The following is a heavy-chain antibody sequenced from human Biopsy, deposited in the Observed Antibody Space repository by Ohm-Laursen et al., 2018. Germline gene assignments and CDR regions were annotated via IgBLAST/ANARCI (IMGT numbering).Heavy chain of an antibody. Sequence: GTLSLTCPVSGGSISSDYWSWIRQSPGKGLEWIGYIWSSGTTDYNPSLQSRVSMSLELSTDQFSLKVDSVTAADTAVYYCARATNSTGWPYYYFYGMDVWGRGTTVTVSS. V-gene: IGHV4-59*01. D-gene: IGHD2/OR15-2a*01. CDR1: GGSISSDY. J-gene: IGHJ6*02. CDR3: ARATNSTGWPYYYFYGMDV. CDR2: IWSSGTT.